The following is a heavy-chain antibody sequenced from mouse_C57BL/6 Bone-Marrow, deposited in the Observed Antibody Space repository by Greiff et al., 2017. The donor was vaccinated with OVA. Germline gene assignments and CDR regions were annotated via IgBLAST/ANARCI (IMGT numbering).Heavy chain of an antibody. CDR1: GYTFTDYY. V-gene: IGHV1-75*01. D-gene: IGHD1-1*01. CDR2: IFPGSGST. Sequence: QVQLQQSGPELVKPGASVKISCKASGYTFTDYYINWVKQRPGQGLEWIGWIFPGSGSTYSNEKFKGKATLTVDKSSSTAYMLLSSLTSEDSAVYFCARDITTVVAHYYAMDYWGQGTSVTVSS. CDR3: ARDITTVVAHYYAMDY. J-gene: IGHJ4*01.